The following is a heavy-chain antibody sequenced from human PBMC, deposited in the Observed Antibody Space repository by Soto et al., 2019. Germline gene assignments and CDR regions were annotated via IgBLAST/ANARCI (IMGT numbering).Heavy chain of an antibody. Sequence: ASVKVYCKASGYTFTSYPIHWLRQAPGQRLEWMGWINAGNGNTKYSQKFQGRVTITRDTSATTAYVELSSLRSEDTAIYFCARSGAWPYFDYWGQGTLVTVSS. CDR2: INAGNGNT. CDR1: GYTFTSYP. D-gene: IGHD6-25*01. CDR3: ARSGAWPYFDY. J-gene: IGHJ4*02. V-gene: IGHV1-3*01.